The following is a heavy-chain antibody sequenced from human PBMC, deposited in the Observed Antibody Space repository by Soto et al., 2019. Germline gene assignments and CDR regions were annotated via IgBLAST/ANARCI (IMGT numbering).Heavy chain of an antibody. CDR2: ISGSGGST. CDR3: VKERLAPSRGPYYYCGMDV. Sequence: GGSLRLSCAASGFTFSSYAMSWVRQAPGKGLEWVSAISGSGGSTYYADSVKGRFTISRDNSKNTLYLQMNSLSAEDTAVCYLVKERLAPSRGPYYYCGMDVWVPGTTATLS. CDR1: GFTFSSYA. V-gene: IGHV3-23*01. J-gene: IGHJ6*02. D-gene: IGHD3-3*02.